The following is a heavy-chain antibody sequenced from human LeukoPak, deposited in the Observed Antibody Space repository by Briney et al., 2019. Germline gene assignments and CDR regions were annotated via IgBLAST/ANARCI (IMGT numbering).Heavy chain of an antibody. CDR3: AKDRIEWFGELLSSFDF. CDR1: GFTFSSYT. V-gene: IGHV3-23*01. Sequence: PGGSLRLSCAASGFTFSSYTMNWVRQAPGKGLEWVSAISGSGVGTYYADSVKGRFTISRDNFRNTLFLQTGSLRGEDTAVYYCAKDRIEWFGELLSSFDFWGQGTLVTVSS. D-gene: IGHD3-10*01. CDR2: ISGSGVGT. J-gene: IGHJ4*02.